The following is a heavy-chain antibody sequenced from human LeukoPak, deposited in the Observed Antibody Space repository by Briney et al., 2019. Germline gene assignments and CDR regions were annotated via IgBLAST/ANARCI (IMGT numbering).Heavy chain of an antibody. Sequence: GASVKVSCKASGYTFTNYYMHWVRQAPGQGLEWMGIINPSGGSTSYAQKFQGRVTMTRDMSTSTVYMELSSLRSEDTAVYYCAMHGALTGYGGLDYWGQGTLVTVSS. D-gene: IGHD3-9*01. CDR3: AMHGALTGYGGLDY. J-gene: IGHJ4*02. CDR2: INPSGGST. V-gene: IGHV1-46*01. CDR1: GYTFTNYY.